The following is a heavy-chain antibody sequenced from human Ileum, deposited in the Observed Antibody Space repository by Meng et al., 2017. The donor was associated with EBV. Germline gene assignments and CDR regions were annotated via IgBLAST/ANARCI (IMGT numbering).Heavy chain of an antibody. D-gene: IGHD6-19*01. CDR3: ARVGQWLPIDY. CDR1: GGSISSRKW. Sequence: HAHLPVACPGLVRPSGTWPLNRVCPGGSISSRKWLSWVRQPQGKGLEWIGEIYHSGSTNYNPSLKSRVTISVDKSKNQFSLNLSSVTAADTAVYYCARVGQWLPIDYWGQGTLVTVSS. V-gene: IGHV4-4*02. CDR2: IYHSGST. J-gene: IGHJ4*02.